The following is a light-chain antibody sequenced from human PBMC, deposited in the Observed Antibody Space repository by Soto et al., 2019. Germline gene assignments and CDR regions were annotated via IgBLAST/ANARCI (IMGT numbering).Light chain of an antibody. J-gene: IGLJ1*01. CDR2: DVS. V-gene: IGLV2-14*01. CDR3: SSYTSSSTYV. CDR1: SSDVGGYNY. Sequence: QSVLTQPASVSGSPGQSITISCTGTSSDVGGYNYVSWYQQHPGKAPKLMIYDVSNRPSGVSNRFSGSKSGNTASLTISGLQAEDEADYYCSSYTSSSTYVFXXGTKVTXL.